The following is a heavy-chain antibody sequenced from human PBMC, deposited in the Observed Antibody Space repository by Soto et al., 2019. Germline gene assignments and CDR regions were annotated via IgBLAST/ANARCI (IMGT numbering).Heavy chain of an antibody. J-gene: IGHJ5*02. V-gene: IGHV4-30-4*01. CDR2: IYYIGTT. Sequence: QVQLQESGPRLVKPSQTLSLTCTVSGDSIGSGDYYWTWIRQPPGKGLAWIGYIYYIGTTFYNPSLESRVNISVDTSKNQFSLRVTSVTAAYAAVYYCARGSTYYGFVTWGQGTLIPVSS. D-gene: IGHD3-10*01. CDR3: ARGSTYYGFVT. CDR1: GDSIGSGDYY.